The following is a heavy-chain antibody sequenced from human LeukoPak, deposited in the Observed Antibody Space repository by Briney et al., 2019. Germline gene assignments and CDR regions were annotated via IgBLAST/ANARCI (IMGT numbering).Heavy chain of an antibody. CDR2: INAGNGNT. V-gene: IGHV1-3*01. CDR1: GYTFTSYA. D-gene: IGHD3-10*01. J-gene: IGHJ5*02. Sequence: GASVKVSCKASGYTFTSYAMHWVRQAPGQRLEWMGWINAGNGNTKYSQEFQGRVTMTRDTSISTAYMELSRLRSDDSAVYYCARVAPTPQFGELLLQSRNWFDPWGQGTLVTVSS. CDR3: ARVAPTPQFGELLLQSRNWFDP.